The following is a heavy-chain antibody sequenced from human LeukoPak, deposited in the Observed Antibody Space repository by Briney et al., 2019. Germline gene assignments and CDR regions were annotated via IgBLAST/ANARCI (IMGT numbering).Heavy chain of an antibody. J-gene: IGHJ4*02. Sequence: TGGSLRLSCAASRFTFSSYAMSWVRQAPGKGLEWVSSISSGGNTYYADSVKGRFTISRDNSRNTLYLQVNSLRAEDTAVYYCAKSSTGYYFDYWGQGTLVTVSS. CDR3: AKSSTGYYFDY. CDR1: RFTFSSYA. D-gene: IGHD3-10*01. V-gene: IGHV3-23*01. CDR2: ISSGGNT.